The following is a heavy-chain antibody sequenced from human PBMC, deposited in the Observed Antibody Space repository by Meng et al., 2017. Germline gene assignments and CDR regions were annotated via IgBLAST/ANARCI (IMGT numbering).Heavy chain of an antibody. V-gene: IGHV3-15*01. J-gene: IGHJ4*01. CDR1: GFTFSNAW. Sequence: EGQVGESGGGFLKPGGSLRLSCAASGFTFSNAWMTWVRQAPGKGLEWIGRMKSNVDGGTVDYAAAVKGRFFISRDDSENTFYLQMNSLKTEDTAVYYCSGHVDYWGHGTLVTVSS. CDR2: MKSNVDGGTV. CDR3: SGHVDY.